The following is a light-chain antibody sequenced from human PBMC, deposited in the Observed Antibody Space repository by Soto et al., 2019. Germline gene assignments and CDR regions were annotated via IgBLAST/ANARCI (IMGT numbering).Light chain of an antibody. CDR3: QHSSTKRIT. CDR2: TTS. V-gene: IGKV1-39*01. J-gene: IGKJ3*01. CDR1: QSISNR. Sequence: DIQMTQSPSSLSAYVGDRVTITCRASQSISNRLNWYQQQPGRAPKLLVYTTSNLQSGVPSRFSGSGSGTDFTLTINSLQPEDFATYFCQHSSTKRITFGPGTKVDIK.